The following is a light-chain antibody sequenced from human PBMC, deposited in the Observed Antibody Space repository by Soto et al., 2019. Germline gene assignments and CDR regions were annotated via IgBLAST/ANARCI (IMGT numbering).Light chain of an antibody. V-gene: IGKV1-5*03. J-gene: IGKJ1*01. CDR2: KAS. Sequence: DIQMTQSPSTLSGSVGDRVTITCRASQTISSWLAWYQQKPGKAPKLLIYKASTLKSGVPSRFSGSGSGTEFTLTISSRQPDDFGTYYCQHYNSYSEAFGQGTKVELK. CDR3: QHYNSYSEA. CDR1: QTISSW.